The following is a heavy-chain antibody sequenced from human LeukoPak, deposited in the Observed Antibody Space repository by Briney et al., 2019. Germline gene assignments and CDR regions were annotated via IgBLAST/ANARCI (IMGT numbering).Heavy chain of an antibody. D-gene: IGHD6-13*01. J-gene: IGHJ6*02. CDR2: ISGSSGSI. CDR3: ARDDIAAGDAYYYYGMDV. CDR1: GFTFSSFG. Sequence: GGSLRLSCTASGFTFSSFGMGWVRQAPGKGLEWVSSISGSSGSISYADSVKGRFTVSRDNAKNSLYLQMSSLRAEDTAVYYCARDDIAAGDAYYYYGMDVWGQGTTVTVSS. V-gene: IGHV3-21*06.